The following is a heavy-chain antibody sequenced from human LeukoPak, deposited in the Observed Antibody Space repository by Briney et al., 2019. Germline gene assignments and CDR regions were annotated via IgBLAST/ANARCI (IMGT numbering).Heavy chain of an antibody. V-gene: IGHV3-30*18. CDR1: GFTFSSYG. J-gene: IGHJ4*02. D-gene: IGHD1-26*01. CDR3: AKDALLYSGSYFDY. CDR2: ISYDESNK. Sequence: PGGSLRLSCAASGFTFSSYGMHWVRQAPGKGLEWVAVISYDESNKYYADSVKGRFTISRDNSRNTLYLQMNSLRPEDTAVYHCAKDALLYSGSYFDYWGQRTLVTVSS.